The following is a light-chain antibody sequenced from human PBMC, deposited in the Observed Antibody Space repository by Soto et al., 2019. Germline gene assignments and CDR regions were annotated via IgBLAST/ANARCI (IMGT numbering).Light chain of an antibody. Sequence: DIQMTQSPSTLSASVGDRVTITCRASQSISRWLAWDQQKPGKAPKLLIYKASSLESGVPSRFSGSGSGTEFTLTISSLQPDDFATYYCQQYNSYSTFGQGTKVEIK. CDR1: QSISRW. V-gene: IGKV1-5*03. CDR2: KAS. CDR3: QQYNSYST. J-gene: IGKJ1*01.